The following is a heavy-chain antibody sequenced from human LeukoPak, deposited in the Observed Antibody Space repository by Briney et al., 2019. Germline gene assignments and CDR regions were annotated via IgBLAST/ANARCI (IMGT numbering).Heavy chain of an antibody. CDR1: GFTFSSYE. D-gene: IGHD6-13*01. V-gene: IGHV3-48*03. J-gene: IGHJ6*03. Sequence: PGGSLRLSCAASGFTFSSYEMNRVRQAPGKGLEWVSYISSSGSTIYYADSVKGRFTISRDNAKNSLYLQMNSLRAEDTAVYYCARAFQELPQLYYYYYMDVWGKGTTVTVSS. CDR3: ARAFQELPQLYYYYYMDV. CDR2: ISSSGSTI.